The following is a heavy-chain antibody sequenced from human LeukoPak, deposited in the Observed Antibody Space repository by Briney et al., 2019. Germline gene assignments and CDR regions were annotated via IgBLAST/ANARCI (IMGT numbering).Heavy chain of an antibody. J-gene: IGHJ4*02. Sequence: GGSLRLSCAASGLTFSDYYMSWIRQAPGKGLEWVSYISSSGSTIYYADSVKGRFTISRDNSKNTLYLQMNSLRAEDTTVYYCARDPTDSSGNYLDYWGQGTLVTVSS. CDR3: ARDPTDSSGNYLDY. D-gene: IGHD3-22*01. CDR1: GLTFSDYY. V-gene: IGHV3-11*04. CDR2: ISSSGSTI.